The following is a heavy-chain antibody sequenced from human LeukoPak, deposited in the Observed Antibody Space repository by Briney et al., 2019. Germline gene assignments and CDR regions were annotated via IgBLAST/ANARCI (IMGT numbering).Heavy chain of an antibody. Sequence: ASVKVSCKASGYTFTSYYMHWVRQAPGQGLEWMGIINPSGGSTSYAQKFQGRVTMTRNTSISTAYMELSSLRSEDTAVYYCARGQWGRDGYNIYYFDYWGQGTLVTVSS. CDR3: ARGQWGRDGYNIYYFDY. V-gene: IGHV1-46*01. D-gene: IGHD5-24*01. CDR1: GYTFTSYY. J-gene: IGHJ4*02. CDR2: INPSGGST.